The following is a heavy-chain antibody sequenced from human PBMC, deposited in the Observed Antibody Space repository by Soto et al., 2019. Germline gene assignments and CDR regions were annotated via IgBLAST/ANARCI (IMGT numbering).Heavy chain of an antibody. CDR2: IYHSGST. J-gene: IGHJ4*02. CDR1: GGSISSGVYS. V-gene: IGHV4-30-2*01. Sequence: PSETLSLTCAASGGSISSGVYSGSWIRQPPGKGLEWIGYIYHSGSTYYNPSLKSRVTISVDRSKNQFSLKLSSVTAADTAVYYCASTSMVRGDSGYYFDYWGQGTLVTVSS. CDR3: ASTSMVRGDSGYYFDY. D-gene: IGHD3-10*01.